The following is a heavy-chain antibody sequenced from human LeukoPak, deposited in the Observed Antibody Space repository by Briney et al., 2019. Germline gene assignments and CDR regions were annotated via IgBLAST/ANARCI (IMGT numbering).Heavy chain of an antibody. Sequence: SETLSLTCSVSGDSISSYYWNWVRQPPGKGLEWIGYIYYSGSTNCNPSLKSRVTISIDTSKNQFSLKLRSVTAADTAVYYCAREVPIVRGLRWDYWGQGTLVTVSS. J-gene: IGHJ4*02. D-gene: IGHD3-10*01. CDR3: AREVPIVRGLRWDY. V-gene: IGHV4-59*01. CDR2: IYYSGST. CDR1: GDSISSYY.